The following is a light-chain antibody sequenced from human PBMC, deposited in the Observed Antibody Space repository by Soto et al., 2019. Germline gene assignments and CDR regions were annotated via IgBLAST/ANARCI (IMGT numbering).Light chain of an antibody. CDR1: QSVSSSY. Sequence: EIVLTQSPGTLSLSPGERATLSCRASQSVSSSYLAWYQQKPGQAPRLLMYGASSRPTGIPDRFSGSGSGTDFTLTISRLEPEEFAVYYCQQYGGSPPEYPFGQGTKLEIK. CDR2: GAS. CDR3: QQYGGSPPEYP. J-gene: IGKJ2*01. V-gene: IGKV3-20*01.